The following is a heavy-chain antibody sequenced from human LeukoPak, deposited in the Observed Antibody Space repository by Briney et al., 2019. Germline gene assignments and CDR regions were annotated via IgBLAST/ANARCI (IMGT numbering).Heavy chain of an antibody. CDR2: INHNARSI. J-gene: IGHJ4*02. Sequence: GGSLRLSCAASGFSFTSYEMQWVRQAPGKGLEFISYINHNARSIYYADSVNGRFTISRDNAKNSVFLQMSSLRAEDTAVYYCARIRDSSKWGTDYWVQGTLVTVS. D-gene: IGHD3-22*01. V-gene: IGHV3-48*03. CDR3: ARIRDSSKWGTDY. CDR1: GFSFTSYE.